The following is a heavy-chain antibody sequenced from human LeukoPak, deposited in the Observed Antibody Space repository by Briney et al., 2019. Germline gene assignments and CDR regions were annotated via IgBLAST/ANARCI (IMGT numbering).Heavy chain of an antibody. CDR2: ISSTSSTI. CDR3: ARPRSGGTWFFDY. Sequence: GGSLRLSCTTSGFNFFNYKMNWVRQAPGKGLEWISHISSTSSTIKYADSVKGRFTISRDNAKNSLHLQMNSLRAEDTAVYYCARPRSGGTWFFDYWGQGTLVTVSS. D-gene: IGHD2-15*01. J-gene: IGHJ4*02. CDR1: GFNFFNYK. V-gene: IGHV3-48*03.